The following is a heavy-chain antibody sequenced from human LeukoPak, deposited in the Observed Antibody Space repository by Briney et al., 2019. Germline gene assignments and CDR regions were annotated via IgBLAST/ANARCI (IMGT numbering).Heavy chain of an antibody. Sequence: PGGSLRLSCAASGFTVSSNYMSWVRQAPGKGLEWVSVIYSGGSTYYADSVKGRFTISRDNSKNTLYLQMSSLRAEDTALYYCARLRGNIAFDIWGQGTMVTVSS. CDR3: ARLRGNIAFDI. CDR1: GFTVSSNY. CDR2: IYSGGST. V-gene: IGHV3-53*01. J-gene: IGHJ3*02.